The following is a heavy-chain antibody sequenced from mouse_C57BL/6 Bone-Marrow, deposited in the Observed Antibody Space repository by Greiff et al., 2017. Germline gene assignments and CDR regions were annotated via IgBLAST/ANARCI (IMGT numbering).Heavy chain of an antibody. J-gene: IGHJ2*01. CDR2: ISSGGSYT. V-gene: IGHV5-6*01. D-gene: IGHD3-3*01. Sequence: EVKLQESGGDLVKPGGSLKLSCAASGFTFSSYGMSWVRQTPDKRLEWVATISSGGSYTYYPDSVKGRVTISSDNAKNTLYLQMSSLKSEDTAMYYCARPGRGFDYWGQGTTLTVSS. CDR1: GFTFSSYG. CDR3: ARPGRGFDY.